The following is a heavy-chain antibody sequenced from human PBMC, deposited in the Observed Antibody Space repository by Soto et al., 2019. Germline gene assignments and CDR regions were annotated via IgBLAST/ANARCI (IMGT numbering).Heavy chain of an antibody. D-gene: IGHD3-10*01. J-gene: IGHJ6*02. CDR3: ARDCYYGSGSYYNGRYYYGMDV. CDR2: ISAYNGNT. CDR1: GYTFTSYG. Sequence: ASVKVSCKASGYTFTSYGISWVRQAPGQGLEWMGWISAYNGNTNYAQKLQGRVTMTTDTSTRTAYMELRSLRSDDTAVYYCARDCYYGSGSYYNGRYYYGMDVWGQGTTVTVSS. V-gene: IGHV1-18*01.